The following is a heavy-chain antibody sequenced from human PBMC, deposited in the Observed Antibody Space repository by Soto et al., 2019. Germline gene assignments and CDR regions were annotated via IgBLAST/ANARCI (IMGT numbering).Heavy chain of an antibody. J-gene: IGHJ4*02. V-gene: IGHV4-34*01. Sequence: SETLSLTCAVYGGSFSGYYWSWIRQPPGKGLEWIGEINHSGSTNYNPSLKSRVTISVDTSKNQFSLKLSSVTAADTAVYYCARGRNGSGSYYNREWPYYFDYWGQGTLVTVSS. CDR2: INHSGST. D-gene: IGHD3-10*01. CDR1: GGSFSGYY. CDR3: ARGRNGSGSYYNREWPYYFDY.